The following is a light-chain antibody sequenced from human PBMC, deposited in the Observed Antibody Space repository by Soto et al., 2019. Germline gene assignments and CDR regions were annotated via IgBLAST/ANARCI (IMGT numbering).Light chain of an antibody. CDR1: QSVSSSF. Sequence: EIVLTQSPGTLSLSPGERATLSCRASQSVSSSFLAWYQQKPGQAPRLLIYGASTRTTGIPDRFSGGGSGSDFPLTIGRLEPEDSAVYYCQYYGASSWTFGQGTKVEIK. CDR2: GAS. CDR3: QYYGASSWT. J-gene: IGKJ1*01. V-gene: IGKV3-20*01.